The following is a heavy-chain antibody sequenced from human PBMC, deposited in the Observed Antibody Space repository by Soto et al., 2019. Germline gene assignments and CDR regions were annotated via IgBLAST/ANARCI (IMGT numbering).Heavy chain of an antibody. CDR2: ISGSGGST. V-gene: IGHV3-23*01. CDR3: AKDLESGGDYRSDAFDI. D-gene: IGHD4-17*01. Sequence: GGSLRLSCAASGFTFSSYAMSWVRQAPGKGLEWVSAISGSGGSTYYADSVKGRFTISRDNSKNTLYLQMNSLRAEDTAVYYCAKDLESGGDYRSDAFDIWGQGTMVTVSS. J-gene: IGHJ3*02. CDR1: GFTFSSYA.